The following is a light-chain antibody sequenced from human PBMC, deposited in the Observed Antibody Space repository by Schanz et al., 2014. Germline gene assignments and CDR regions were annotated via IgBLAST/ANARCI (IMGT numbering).Light chain of an antibody. CDR1: GSDVGGYNY. Sequence: QSALTQPASVSGSPGQSITISCTGTGSDVGGYNYVSWYQQYPGKAPKLMIYDVTKRPSGVPDRFSGSKSGNTASLTISGLQAEDEAEYYCSSNVGSNNFQFGGGTKLTVL. CDR2: DVT. V-gene: IGLV2-8*01. CDR3: SSNVGSNNFQ. J-gene: IGLJ3*02.